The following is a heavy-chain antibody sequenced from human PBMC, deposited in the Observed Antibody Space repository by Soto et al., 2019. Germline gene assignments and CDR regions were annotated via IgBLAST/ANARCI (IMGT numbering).Heavy chain of an antibody. CDR2: IYYSGST. V-gene: IGHV4-30-4*01. Sequence: QVQLQESGPGLVKPSQTLSLTCTVSGGSISSGDYYWSWIRQPPGKGLEWIGYIYYSGSTYYNPSLQSRVTIAVGTSTNKFSLKLGSVTAAAPAVDYCAREEVTTAYKDDALDIWGQGTMVTVSS. J-gene: IGHJ3*02. CDR3: AREEVTTAYKDDALDI. D-gene: IGHD3-16*01. CDR1: GGSISSGDYY.